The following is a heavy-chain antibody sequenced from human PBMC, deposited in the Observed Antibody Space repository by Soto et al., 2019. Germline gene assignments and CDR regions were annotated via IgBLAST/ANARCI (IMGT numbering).Heavy chain of an antibody. CDR1: GYTFTSYG. J-gene: IGHJ4*02. CDR2: VSANSGDT. CDR3: ARDRKDMSVAGFDF. V-gene: IGHV1-18*01. Sequence: QVQLVQSGAEVKKPGASVKVSCNPSGYTFTSYGISWVRQAPGQGLEWMGWVSANSGDTNYAQKFLGRGTMTTDTSTSTVYMELRSLRSDDTAIYFCARDRKDMSVAGFDFWGQGTLVTVSS. D-gene: IGHD6-19*01.